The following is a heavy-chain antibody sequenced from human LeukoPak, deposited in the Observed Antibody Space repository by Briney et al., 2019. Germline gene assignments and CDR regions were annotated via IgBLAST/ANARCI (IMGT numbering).Heavy chain of an antibody. CDR1: GYTFTSYG. J-gene: IGHJ4*02. CDR3: ARRPTLAVAGHAMIDY. CDR2: ISAYNGNT. V-gene: IGHV1-18*04. D-gene: IGHD6-19*01. Sequence: ASVKVSCKASGYTFTSYGISWVRQAPGQGLEWMGWISAYNGNTNYAQKLQGRVTMTTDTSTSTAYMELRSLRSDDTAVYYCARRPTLAVAGHAMIDYWGQGTLVTVSS.